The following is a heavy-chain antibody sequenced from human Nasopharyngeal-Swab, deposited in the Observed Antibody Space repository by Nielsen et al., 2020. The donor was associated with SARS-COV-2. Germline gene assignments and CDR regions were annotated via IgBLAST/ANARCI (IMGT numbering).Heavy chain of an antibody. J-gene: IGHJ5*02. Sequence: LETLSLTCAVYGGSFSGYYWSWIRQPPGKGLEWIGEVNHSGSTYYNPSLKSRVTISVDTSKNQFSLKLSSVTAADTAVYYCARGKNYVWGTYRYNGWFDPWGQGTLVPSPQ. CDR3: ARGKNYVWGTYRYNGWFDP. D-gene: IGHD3-16*02. CDR1: GGSFSGYY. CDR2: VNHSGST. V-gene: IGHV4-34*01.